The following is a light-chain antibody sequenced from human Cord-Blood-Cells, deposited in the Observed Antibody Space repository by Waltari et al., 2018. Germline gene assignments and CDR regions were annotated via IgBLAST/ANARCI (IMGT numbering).Light chain of an antibody. CDR1: QSISSN. CDR2: GAS. CDR3: QQNNSWPYT. Sequence: MVMSQSPATLSVSPGESTTLPCRASQSISSNLAWYQQKPGQAPRLLIYGASTTATGIPARFSGSGSGTEFTLTISSLQSEDFAAYYCQQNNSWPYTFGQGTKLEIK. V-gene: IGKV3-15*01. J-gene: IGKJ2*01.